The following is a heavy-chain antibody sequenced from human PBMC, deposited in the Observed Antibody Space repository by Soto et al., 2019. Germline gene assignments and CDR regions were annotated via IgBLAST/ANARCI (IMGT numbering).Heavy chain of an antibody. Sequence: ASVKVSCNASGGTFSSYAISWVRQAPGQGLEWMGGIIPIFGTANYAQKFQGRVTITADESTSTAYMELSSLRSEDTAVYYCARDGLASECSRRTCYFPLEYWGEGALVTVSS. CDR3: ARDGLASECSRRTCYFPLEY. V-gene: IGHV1-69*13. CDR2: IIPIFGTA. D-gene: IGHD2-15*01. CDR1: GGTFSSYA. J-gene: IGHJ4*02.